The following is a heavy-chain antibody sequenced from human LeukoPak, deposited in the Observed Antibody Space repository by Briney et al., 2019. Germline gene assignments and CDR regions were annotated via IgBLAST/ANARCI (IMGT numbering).Heavy chain of an antibody. J-gene: IGHJ4*02. V-gene: IGHV3-30*02. CDR2: IRYDGSNK. D-gene: IGHD5-12*01. CDR1: GFTFSSYG. Sequence: QSGGSLRLSCAASGFTFSSYGMHWVRQAPGKGLEWVAFIRYDGSNKYYADSVKGRFTISRDNSKNTLYLQMNSLRAEDTAVYYCARDLGWLRFEGTFDYWGQGTLVTVSS. CDR3: ARDLGWLRFEGTFDY.